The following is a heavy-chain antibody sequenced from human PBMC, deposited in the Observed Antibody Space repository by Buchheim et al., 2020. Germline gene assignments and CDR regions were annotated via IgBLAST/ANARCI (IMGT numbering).Heavy chain of an antibody. Sequence: QVQLVESGGGVVQPGKSLRLSCAASGFIFSDYDMSWIRQAPGKGLEWASYISSSSSDTNYADSVKGRFTISRDNAKNSLYLQMNSLRAEDTAVYYCARVTWGKSAYYYNYMDVWGKGTT. J-gene: IGHJ6*03. D-gene: IGHD3-16*01. V-gene: IGHV3-11*05. CDR2: ISSSSSDT. CDR1: GFIFSDYD. CDR3: ARVTWGKSAYYYNYMDV.